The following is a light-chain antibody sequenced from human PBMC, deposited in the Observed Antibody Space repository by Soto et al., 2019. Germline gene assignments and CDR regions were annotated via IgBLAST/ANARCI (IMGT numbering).Light chain of an antibody. V-gene: IGLV2-14*01. CDR3: SSYTSSRTYV. J-gene: IGLJ1*01. CDR2: DVV. CDR1: SSDVGGYNY. Sequence: QSVLTQPASVSGSPGQSITISCTGTSSDVGGYNYVSWYQQHPGKAPKLMISDVVNRPSGVSDRFSGSKSGNTASLTISGLQAEDEADYHCSSYTSSRTYVFGTGNKVTV.